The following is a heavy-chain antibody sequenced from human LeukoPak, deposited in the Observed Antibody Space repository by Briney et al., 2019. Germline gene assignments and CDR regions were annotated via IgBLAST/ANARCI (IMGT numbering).Heavy chain of an antibody. D-gene: IGHD4-23*01. Sequence: SETLSLTCTVSGGSISNYYWSWIRQPPGKGLEWIGYIQYSGSTNYNPSLKSRVTMSVDTSKNQLSLKLTPMTAADTAVYYCARELGATVVNYGMDVWGQGTTVTVSS. V-gene: IGHV4-59*01. CDR2: IQYSGST. J-gene: IGHJ6*02. CDR3: ARELGATVVNYGMDV. CDR1: GGSISNYY.